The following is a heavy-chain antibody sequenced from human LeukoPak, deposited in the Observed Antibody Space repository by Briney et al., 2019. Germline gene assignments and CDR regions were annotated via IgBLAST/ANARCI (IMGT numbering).Heavy chain of an antibody. Sequence: GRSLRLSCAASGFTFSSYGMHWVRQAPGKGLEWVAVIWYDGSDKCYADSVKGRFTISRDNSKNTLYLQMNSLRAEDTAVYYCARDPGNSSGYYFDYWGQGTLVTVSS. J-gene: IGHJ4*02. D-gene: IGHD3-22*01. CDR2: IWYDGSDK. CDR3: ARDPGNSSGYYFDY. V-gene: IGHV3-33*01. CDR1: GFTFSSYG.